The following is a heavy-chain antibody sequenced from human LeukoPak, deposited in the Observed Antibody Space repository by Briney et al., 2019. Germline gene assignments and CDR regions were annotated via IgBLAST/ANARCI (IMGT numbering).Heavy chain of an antibody. D-gene: IGHD5-18*01. CDR3: ARETGYSYGYTRDY. Sequence: SETLSLTCAVYGGSFSGYYWSWIRQPPGKGLEWIGEINHSGSTNYNPSLKSRVTISVDTSKNQFSLKLSSVTAADTAVYYCARETGYSYGYTRDYWGQGTLVTVSS. V-gene: IGHV4-34*01. CDR1: GGSFSGYY. CDR2: INHSGST. J-gene: IGHJ4*02.